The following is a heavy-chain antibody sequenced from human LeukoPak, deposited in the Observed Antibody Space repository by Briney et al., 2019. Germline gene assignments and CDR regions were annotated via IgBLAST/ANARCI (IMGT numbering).Heavy chain of an antibody. CDR2: ISGSGRST. CDR1: GFSVSNTY. D-gene: IGHD2-21*02. J-gene: IGHJ4*02. V-gene: IGHV3-23*01. Sequence: PGGSLRLSCAASGFSVSNTYMSWVRQAPGKGLEWVSGISGSGRSTYYADSVQGRFTISRDNSKNTLYLQMNSLRAGDTAVYYCAKEVVTGIRYFDYWGQGTLVTVSS. CDR3: AKEVVTGIRYFDY.